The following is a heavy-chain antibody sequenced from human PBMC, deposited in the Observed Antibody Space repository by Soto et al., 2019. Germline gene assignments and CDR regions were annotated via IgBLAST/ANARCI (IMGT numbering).Heavy chain of an antibody. CDR1: GYTFTGYY. J-gene: IGHJ5*02. Sequence: GASVKVSCKASGYTFTGYYMHWVRQAPGQGLEWMGWINPNSGGTNYAQKFQGRVTMTRDTSISTAYMELSRLRSDDTAVYYCARDISGNYYDSSGYPGTWGQGTLVTVSS. D-gene: IGHD3-22*01. CDR3: ARDISGNYYDSSGYPGT. V-gene: IGHV1-2*02. CDR2: INPNSGGT.